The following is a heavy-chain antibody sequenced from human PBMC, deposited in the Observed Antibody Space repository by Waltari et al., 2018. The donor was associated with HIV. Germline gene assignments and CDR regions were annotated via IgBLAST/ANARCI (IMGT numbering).Heavy chain of an antibody. V-gene: IGHV3-33*01. CDR2: RGYDGRNK. Sequence: QVQLVESGGGVVQPGRSLRLSCAASGFTFSSYGMHWVRQAPGKGREWVAVRGYDGRNKYYADSVKGRITISRDNSKNTLYLQMNSLRAEDTAVYYCARDRLRSVDYYYYGMDVWGQGTTVTVSS. CDR1: GFTFSSYG. J-gene: IGHJ6*02. CDR3: ARDRLRSVDYYYYGMDV.